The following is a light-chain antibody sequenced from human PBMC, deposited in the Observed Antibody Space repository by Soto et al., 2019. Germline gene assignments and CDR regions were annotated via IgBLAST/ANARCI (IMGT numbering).Light chain of an antibody. CDR3: QQYENWPPYS. CDR2: WGS. CDR1: QSVGPN. Sequence: TQSPATLSASLGAEVSLSCRASQSVGPNLAWYQQRPGQAPRLLIHWGSTRANGVPARFRGSGSGTDFTVTISNLQSEDLAVYYCQQYENWPPYSFGQGTRLEIK. V-gene: IGKV3-15*01. J-gene: IGKJ2*03.